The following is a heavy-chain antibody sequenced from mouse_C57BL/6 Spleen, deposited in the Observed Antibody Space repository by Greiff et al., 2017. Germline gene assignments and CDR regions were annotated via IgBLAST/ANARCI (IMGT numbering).Heavy chain of an antibody. Sequence: VQLVESGPGLVQPSQSLSITCTVSGFSLTSYGVHWVRQSPGKGLEWLGVIWSGGSTDYNAAFISRLSISKDNSKSQVFFKMNSLQADDTAIYYCARDGTSSFYYAMDYWGKGTSVTVSS. CDR3: ARDGTSSFYYAMDY. D-gene: IGHD2-1*01. V-gene: IGHV2-2*01. CDR1: GFSLTSYG. J-gene: IGHJ4*01. CDR2: IWSGGST.